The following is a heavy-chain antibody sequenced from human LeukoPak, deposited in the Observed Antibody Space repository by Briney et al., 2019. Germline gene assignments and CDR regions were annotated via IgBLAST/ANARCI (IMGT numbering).Heavy chain of an antibody. J-gene: IGHJ4*02. CDR1: GYSISSGYY. D-gene: IGHD6-13*01. Sequence: PSETLSLTCTVSGYSISSGYYWGWIRQPPGKGLEWIGSIYHSGSTYYNPSLKSRVTISVDTSKNQFSLKLSSVTAADTAVYYCARDPLGLELAAAVTGDYWGQGTLVTVSS. CDR3: ARDPLGLELAAAVTGDY. V-gene: IGHV4-38-2*02. CDR2: IYHSGST.